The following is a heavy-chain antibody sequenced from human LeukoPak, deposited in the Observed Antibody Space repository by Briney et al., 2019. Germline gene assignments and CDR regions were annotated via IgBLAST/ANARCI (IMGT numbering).Heavy chain of an antibody. CDR1: GFTFSSYG. J-gene: IGHJ4*02. Sequence: GGSLRLSCAASGFTFSSYGMHWVRQAPGKGLEWVSAISGSGGSTYYADSVKGRFTISRDNSKNTLYLQMNSLRAEDTAVYYCAKAIAAAGITLSFDYWGQGTLVTVSS. CDR3: AKAIAAAGITLSFDY. CDR2: ISGSGGST. V-gene: IGHV3-23*01. D-gene: IGHD6-13*01.